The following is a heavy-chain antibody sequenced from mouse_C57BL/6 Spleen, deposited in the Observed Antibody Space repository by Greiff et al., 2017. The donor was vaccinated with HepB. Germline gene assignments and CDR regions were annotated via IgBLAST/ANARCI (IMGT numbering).Heavy chain of an antibody. CDR2: IDPSDSET. CDR1: GYTFTSYW. CDR3: AREGAYFDY. Sequence: QVHVKQPGAELVRPGSSVKLSCKASGYTFTSYWMHWVKQRPIQGLEWIGNIDPSDSETHYNQKFKDKATLTVDKSSSTAYMQLSSLTSEDSAVYYCAREGAYFDYWGQGTTLTVSS. J-gene: IGHJ2*01. V-gene: IGHV1-52*01.